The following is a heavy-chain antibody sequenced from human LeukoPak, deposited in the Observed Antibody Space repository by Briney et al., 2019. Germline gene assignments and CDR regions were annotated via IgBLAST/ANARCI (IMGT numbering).Heavy chain of an antibody. J-gene: IGHJ3*02. CDR3: ARDTSPDSDTSYFDARAM. CDR2: INQGASKI. CDR1: GFTFSNDW. D-gene: IGHD2-2*01. V-gene: IGHV3-7*01. Sequence: GGSLRLSCTTSGFTFSNDWMTWVRQAPGKGLEWVANINQGASKINYGDSVKGRFTISRDNTKSSVFQHMDRLRVEDTVIYYCARDTSPDSDTSYFDARAMWGQGTMVTVSS.